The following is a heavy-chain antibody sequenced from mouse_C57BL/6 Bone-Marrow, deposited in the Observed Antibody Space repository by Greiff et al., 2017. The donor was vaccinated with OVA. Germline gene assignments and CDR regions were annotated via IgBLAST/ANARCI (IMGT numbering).Heavy chain of an antibody. CDR2: INYDGSST. D-gene: IGHD2-1*01. Sequence: DVKLVESEGGLVQPGSSMKLSCTASGFTFSDYYMAWVRQVPEKGLEWVANINYDGSSTYYLDSLKSRFIISRDNAKNILYLQMSSLKSEDTATYDCARDLNYYGNHGGFAYWGQGTLVTVSA. CDR1: GFTFSDYY. J-gene: IGHJ3*01. CDR3: ARDLNYYGNHGGFAY. V-gene: IGHV5-16*01.